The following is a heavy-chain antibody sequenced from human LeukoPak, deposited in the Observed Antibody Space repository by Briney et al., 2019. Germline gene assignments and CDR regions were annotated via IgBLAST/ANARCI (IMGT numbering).Heavy chain of an antibody. CDR3: ARGWTYYYDSSGYYYGV. CDR1: GGSISSGDYY. CDR2: IYYSGST. Sequence: SQTLSLTCTVSGGSISSGDYYWSWIRQPPGKGLEWIGYIYYSGSTYYNPSLKSRVTISVDTSKNQFSLKLSSVTAAGTAVYYCARGWTYYYDSSGYYYGVWGQGTLVTVSS. J-gene: IGHJ4*02. V-gene: IGHV4-30-4*01. D-gene: IGHD3-22*01.